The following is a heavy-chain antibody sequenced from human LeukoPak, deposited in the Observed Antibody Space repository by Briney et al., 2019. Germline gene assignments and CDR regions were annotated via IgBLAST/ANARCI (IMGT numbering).Heavy chain of an antibody. J-gene: IGHJ4*02. D-gene: IGHD3-16*02. V-gene: IGHV3-33*06. CDR2: IWYDGSNK. CDR1: GFTFSSYG. CDR3: AKDSRSPYDYVWGSYRPSPFDY. Sequence: GGSLRLSCAASGFTFSSYGMHWVRQAPGKGLEWVAVIWYDGSNKYYADSVKGRFTISRDNSKNTLYLQMNSLRAEDTAVYYCAKDSRSPYDYVWGSYRPSPFDYWGQGTLVTVSS.